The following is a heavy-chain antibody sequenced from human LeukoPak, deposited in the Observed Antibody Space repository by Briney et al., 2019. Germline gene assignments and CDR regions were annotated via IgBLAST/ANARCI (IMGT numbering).Heavy chain of an antibody. CDR1: GFTFSNYA. J-gene: IGHJ3*02. CDR3: ARDSYYDSSSSAVDAFDI. D-gene: IGHD3-22*01. V-gene: IGHV3-30-3*01. CDR2: ISYDGSNK. Sequence: GGSLGLSCVASGFTFSNYAMGWVRQTPGKGLEWVAVISYDGSNKYYADSVKGRFTISRDNSKNTLYLQMNSLRAEDTAVYYCARDSYYDSSSSAVDAFDIWGQGTMVTVSS.